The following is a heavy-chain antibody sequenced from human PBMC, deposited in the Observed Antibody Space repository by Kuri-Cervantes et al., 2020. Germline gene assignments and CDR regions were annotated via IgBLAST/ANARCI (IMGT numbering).Heavy chain of an antibody. Sequence: GESLKISCAASGFTFSSYSMNWVRQAPGKGLEWVSSISSSSSYIYYADSAKGRFTISRDNAKNSLYLQMNSLRAEDTAVYYCARGVPWFGAAFDIWGQGTMVTVSS. J-gene: IGHJ3*02. CDR2: ISSSSSYI. V-gene: IGHV3-21*03. D-gene: IGHD3-10*01. CDR1: GFTFSSYS. CDR3: ARGVPWFGAAFDI.